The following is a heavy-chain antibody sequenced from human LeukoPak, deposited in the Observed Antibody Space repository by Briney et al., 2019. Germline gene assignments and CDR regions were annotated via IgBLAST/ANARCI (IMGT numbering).Heavy chain of an antibody. CDR1: GYTFTSYA. CDR2: INAGNGNT. J-gene: IGHJ4*02. V-gene: IGHV1-3*01. D-gene: IGHD6-19*01. Sequence: ASVKGSCKASGYTFTSYAKHWVRQAPGQRLEWMGWINAGNGNTKYSQKFQGRVTITRDTSASTAYMELSSLRSEDTAVYYCARVVGSGWPYFDYWGQGTLVTVSS. CDR3: ARVVGSGWPYFDY.